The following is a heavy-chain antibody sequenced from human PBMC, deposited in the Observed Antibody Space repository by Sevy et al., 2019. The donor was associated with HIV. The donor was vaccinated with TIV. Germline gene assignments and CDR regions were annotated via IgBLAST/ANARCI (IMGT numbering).Heavy chain of an antibody. CDR1: GFTFSDYY. CDR3: AREYCSSTSCYPFDY. V-gene: IGHV3-11*06. D-gene: IGHD2-2*01. CDR2: ISSSGSYT. J-gene: IGHJ4*02. Sequence: GGSLRLSCAASGFTFSDYYMSWIRQAPGKGLEWVSYISSSGSYTNYADSVKGRFTISRDNAKNSLYLQMNSLRAEDTAVYYCAREYCSSTSCYPFDYWGQGTLVTVSS.